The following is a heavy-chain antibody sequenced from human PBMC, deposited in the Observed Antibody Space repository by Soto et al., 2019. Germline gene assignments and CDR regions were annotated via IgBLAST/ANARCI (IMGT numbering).Heavy chain of an antibody. V-gene: IGHV3-30*03. CDR1: GFTVSRHG. J-gene: IGHJ4*02. CDR3: EREEGYGNYRVEDY. CDR2: IVYDGSDGPQT. Sequence: GGSLRLFGVASGFTVSRHGVHWVRPAPGKGLELVAVIVYDGSDGPQTHYSDSGRGRFTISRDTSHNMLYLEVNTLKTDDKGLYHCEREEGYGNYRVEDYRGQGTRVTASS. D-gene: IGHD5-12*01.